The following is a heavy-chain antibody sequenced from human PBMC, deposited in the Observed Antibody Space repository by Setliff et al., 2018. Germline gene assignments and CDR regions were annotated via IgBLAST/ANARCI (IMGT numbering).Heavy chain of an antibody. J-gene: IGHJ1*01. CDR1: GFTFTSYW. Sequence: GGSLRLSCAASGFTFTSYWMHWVRQAPGKGLEWVANIKQDGSEKSYVDSVKGRFTISRDNAKKSLYLQMNSLRVEETAVYYCGSLTDGQHWGQGTLVTVSS. D-gene: IGHD3-9*01. CDR3: GSLTDGQH. V-gene: IGHV3-7*01. CDR2: IKQDGSEK.